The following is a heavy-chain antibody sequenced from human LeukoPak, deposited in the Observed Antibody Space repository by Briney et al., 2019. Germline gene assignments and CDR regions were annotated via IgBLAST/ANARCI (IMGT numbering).Heavy chain of an antibody. Sequence: SETLSLTCAVYGGSFSGYYWSWIRQPPGKGLEWIGEINHSGSTNYNPSLKSRVTISVDTSKNQFSLKLSSVTAADTAVYYCARTIAARRGTRAHWYFDLWGRGTLVTVSS. V-gene: IGHV4-34*01. J-gene: IGHJ2*01. CDR3: ARTIAARRGTRAHWYFDL. D-gene: IGHD6-6*01. CDR1: GGSFSGYY. CDR2: INHSGST.